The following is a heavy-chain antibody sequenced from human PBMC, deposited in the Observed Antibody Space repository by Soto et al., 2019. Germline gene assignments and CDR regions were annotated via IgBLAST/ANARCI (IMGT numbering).Heavy chain of an antibody. V-gene: IGHV4-59*08. CDR3: ARQSAYYDFWSGSPGIADYYYYYMDV. J-gene: IGHJ6*03. CDR1: GGSISSYY. CDR2: IYYSGST. Sequence: SETLSLTCTVSGGSISSYYWSWIRQPPGKGLEWIGYIYYSGSTNYNPSLKSRVTISVDTSKNQYSLKLSSVTAADTAVYYCARQSAYYDFWSGSPGIADYYYYYMDVWGKGTTVTAP. D-gene: IGHD3-3*01.